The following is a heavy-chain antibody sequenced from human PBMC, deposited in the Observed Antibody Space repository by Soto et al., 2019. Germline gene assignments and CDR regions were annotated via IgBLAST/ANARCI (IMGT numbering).Heavy chain of an antibody. V-gene: IGHV3-73*01. CDR2: IRSKANTYAT. D-gene: IGHD6-13*01. CDR1: GFTFSGSA. J-gene: IGHJ4*02. Sequence: GGSLRLSCAASGFTFSGSAMHWVRQASGKGPEWVGRIRSKANTYATAYAASVKGRFTISRDDSKNTAYLQMNSLKTEDTAVYYCTSLIAAAGFDYWGQGTLVTVSS. CDR3: TSLIAAAGFDY.